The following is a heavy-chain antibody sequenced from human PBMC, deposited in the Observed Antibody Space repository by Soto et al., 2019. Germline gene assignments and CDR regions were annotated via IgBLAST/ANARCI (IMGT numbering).Heavy chain of an antibody. CDR2: IYPGDSDT. J-gene: IGHJ6*02. CDR1: GDRFTSYV. Sequence: PVESLAISSQFSGDRFTSYVVGLVRQMPGKGLEWMGIIYPGDSDTRYSPSFQGQVTISADKSISTAYLQWSSLKASDTAMYYCARVDTAMVVYGMDVWGQGTTVNVS. D-gene: IGHD5-18*01. V-gene: IGHV5-51*01. CDR3: ARVDTAMVVYGMDV.